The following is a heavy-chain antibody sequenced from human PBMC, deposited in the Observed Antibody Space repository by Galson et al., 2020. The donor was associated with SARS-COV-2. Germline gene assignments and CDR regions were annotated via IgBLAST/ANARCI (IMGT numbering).Heavy chain of an antibody. D-gene: IGHD6-19*01. J-gene: IGHJ4*02. CDR3: ARTSSGWYGSFYY. V-gene: IGHV4-31*03. CDR1: GGSISSGAYY. CDR2: IYYSGSA. Sequence: SETLSLTCTVSGGSISSGAYYWSWIRQHPGKGLEWIGYIYYSGSAYYNPSHKSRVTISVDTSVNQFSLKLNSVTAADTAVYYCARTSSGWYGSFYYWGQGTVVTVSS.